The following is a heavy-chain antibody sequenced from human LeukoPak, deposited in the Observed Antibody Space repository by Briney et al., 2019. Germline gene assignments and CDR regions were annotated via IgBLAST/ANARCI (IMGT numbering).Heavy chain of an antibody. CDR2: INPSGGST. D-gene: IGHD6-13*01. CDR1: GYTFTSYY. CDR3: ARDRNPGQLVQAEYFQH. J-gene: IGHJ1*01. V-gene: IGHV1-46*01. Sequence: ASVKVSCKASGYTFTSYYMHWVRQAPGQGLEWMGIINPSGGSTSYAQKFQGRVTMTRDTSTSTVYMELSSLRSEDTAVYYCARDRNPGQLVQAEYFQHWGQGTLVTVSS.